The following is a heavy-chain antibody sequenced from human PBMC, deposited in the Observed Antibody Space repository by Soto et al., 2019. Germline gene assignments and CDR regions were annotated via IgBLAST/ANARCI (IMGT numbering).Heavy chain of an antibody. CDR2: FDPEDGET. D-gene: IGHD5-12*01. Sequence: ASVKVSCKVSGYTLTELSMHWVRQAPGKGLEWMGGFDPEDGETIYAQKFQGRVTMTEDTSTDPAYMELSSLRSEDTAVYYCATSSGYDNYYYGMDVWGQGTTVTVSS. J-gene: IGHJ6*02. CDR1: GYTLTELS. CDR3: ATSSGYDNYYYGMDV. V-gene: IGHV1-24*01.